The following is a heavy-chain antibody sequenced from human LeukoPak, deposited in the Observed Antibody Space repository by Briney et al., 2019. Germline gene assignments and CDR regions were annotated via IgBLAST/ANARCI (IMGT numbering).Heavy chain of an antibody. CDR2: INPNSGDT. CDR1: GYTFTGFY. Sequence: ASVKVSCKASGYTFTGFYMHWVRQAPGQGLEWMGWINPNSGDTNYAQKFQGRVTMTRDTSISTAYMELSRLRSDDTAVYYCARDRGVDYCSGGSCSHYYYYMDVWGKGTTVTVSS. D-gene: IGHD2-15*01. V-gene: IGHV1-2*02. J-gene: IGHJ6*03. CDR3: ARDRGVDYCSGGSCSHYYYYMDV.